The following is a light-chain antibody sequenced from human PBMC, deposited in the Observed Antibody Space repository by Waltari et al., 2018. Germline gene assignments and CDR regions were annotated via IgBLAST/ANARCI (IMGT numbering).Light chain of an antibody. J-gene: IGKJ2*01. CDR1: QRINTW. Sequence: IQMTQSPSALSASVGARVTITCRAIQRINTWMAWYQQRLGKAPKVLIYDVSTLESGVPSRVSGSGSVTEFTLAINNLQPEDFATYYCQQYYRYYTFGQGTKLEIK. CDR3: QQYYRYYT. V-gene: IGKV1-5*01. CDR2: DVS.